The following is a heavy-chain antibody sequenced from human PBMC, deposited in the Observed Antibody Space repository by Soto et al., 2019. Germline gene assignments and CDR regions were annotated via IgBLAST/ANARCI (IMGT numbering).Heavy chain of an antibody. J-gene: IGHJ4*02. CDR2: IYHSGST. V-gene: IGHV4-4*02. CDR1: GGSISSSNW. CDR3: ARADSWYVRCFDY. Sequence: PSETLSLTCAVSGGSISSSNWWSWVRQPPGKGLEWIGEIYHSGSTNYNPSLKSRVTISVDKSKNQFSLKLSSVTAADTAVYYCARADSWYVRCFDYWGQGTLVTVSS. D-gene: IGHD6-13*01.